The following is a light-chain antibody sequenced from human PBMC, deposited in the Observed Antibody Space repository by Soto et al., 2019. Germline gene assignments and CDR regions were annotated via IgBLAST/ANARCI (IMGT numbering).Light chain of an antibody. CDR1: SSDVGGYNY. J-gene: IGLJ2*01. CDR2: EVS. Sequence: QSVLTQPASVSGSPGQSITISCTGTSSDVGGYNYVSWYQHHPGKAPKLMIYEVSNRPSGVSNRFSGSKSGNTASLTISGLQAEDEADYYCSSHTSISTVVFGVGTKLTVL. CDR3: SSHTSISTVV. V-gene: IGLV2-14*01.